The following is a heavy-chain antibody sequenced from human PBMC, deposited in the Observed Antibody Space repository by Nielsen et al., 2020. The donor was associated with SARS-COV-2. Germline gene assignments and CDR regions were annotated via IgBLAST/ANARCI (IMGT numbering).Heavy chain of an antibody. V-gene: IGHV3-23*01. Sequence: GGSLRLSCTASGFTFSLYGISWVRQAPGKGLEWVSSITNSGDATFYAGSVKGRFTISRDNAENTLYLQMNSLRADDTAVYYCVRVRDDGYYYDTGPFDYWGQGTLVTVSS. CDR3: VRVRDDGYYYDTGPFDY. CDR2: ITNSGDAT. D-gene: IGHD3-22*01. CDR1: GFTFSLYG. J-gene: IGHJ4*02.